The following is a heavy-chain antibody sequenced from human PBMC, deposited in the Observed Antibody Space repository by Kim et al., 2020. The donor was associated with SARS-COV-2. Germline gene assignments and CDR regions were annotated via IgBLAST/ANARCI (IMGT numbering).Heavy chain of an antibody. CDR2: INTNTGNP. CDR1: GYTFTSYA. CDR3: ARDRRPGGITMVRGVIRRVFDP. Sequence: ASVKVSCKASGYTFTSYAMNWVRQAPGQGLEWMGWINTNTGNPTYAQGFTGRFVFSLDTSVSTAYLQISSLKAEDTAVYYCARDRRPGGITMVRGVIRRVFDPWGQGTLVTVSS. J-gene: IGHJ5*02. D-gene: IGHD3-10*01. V-gene: IGHV7-4-1*02.